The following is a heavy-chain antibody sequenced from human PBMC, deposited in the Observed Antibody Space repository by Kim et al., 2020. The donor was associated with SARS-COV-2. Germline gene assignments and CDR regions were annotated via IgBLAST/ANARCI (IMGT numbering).Heavy chain of an antibody. CDR2: INAGNGNT. CDR3: ARGALYHYGSGSYYKDY. V-gene: IGHV1-3*01. J-gene: IGHJ4*02. D-gene: IGHD3-10*01. CDR1: GYTFTSYA. Sequence: ASVKVSCKASGYTFTSYAMHWVRQAPGQRLEWMGWINAGNGNTKYSQKFQGRVTITRDTSASTAYMELSSLRSEDTAVYYCARGALYHYGSGSYYKDYWGQGTLVTVSS.